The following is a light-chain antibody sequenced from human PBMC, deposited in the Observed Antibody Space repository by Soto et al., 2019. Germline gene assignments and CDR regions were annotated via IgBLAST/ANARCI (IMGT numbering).Light chain of an antibody. CDR1: QSVSSY. J-gene: IGKJ2*01. CDR3: QQRSNWPPYT. Sequence: EIVLTQSPATLSLSPGERATLSCRASQSVSSYLAWHQQKPGQAPRLLIYDASNRATGIPARFSGSGSGTDFTLTISSLEPEDFAVYYCQQRSNWPPYTVGQGTKLEIK. V-gene: IGKV3-11*01. CDR2: DAS.